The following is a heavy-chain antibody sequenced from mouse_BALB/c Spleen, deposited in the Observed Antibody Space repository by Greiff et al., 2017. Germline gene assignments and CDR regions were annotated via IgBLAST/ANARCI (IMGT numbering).Heavy chain of an antibody. CDR2: IDPENGDT. D-gene: IGHD2-4*01. J-gene: IGHJ3*01. CDR3: NAVSTMITTGAFAY. V-gene: IGHV14-4*02. CDR1: GFNIKDYY. Sequence: EVQLVESGAELVRSGASVKLSCTASGFNIKDYYMHWVKQRPEQGLEWIGWIDPENGDTEYAPKFQGKATMTADTSSNTAYLQLSSLTSEDTAVYYCNAVSTMITTGAFAYWGQGTLVTVSA.